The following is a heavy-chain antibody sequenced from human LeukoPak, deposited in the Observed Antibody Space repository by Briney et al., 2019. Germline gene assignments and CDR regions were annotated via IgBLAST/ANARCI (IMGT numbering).Heavy chain of an antibody. D-gene: IGHD3-3*01. CDR1: VFTFSTSL. CDR3: AGDPGFSAFDI. Sequence: GGSLRLSCAASVFTFSTSLMCWVRQTPEEGLEFVANINQDGSLKSPVDAVEARFTISSNNTKNSLYLQMNTLEAEDTAVYYCAGDPGFSAFDIWGQGTMITVSS. CDR2: INQDGSLK. J-gene: IGHJ3*02. V-gene: IGHV3-7*01.